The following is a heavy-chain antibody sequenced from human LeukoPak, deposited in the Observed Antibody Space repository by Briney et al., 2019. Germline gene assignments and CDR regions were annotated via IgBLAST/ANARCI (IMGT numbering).Heavy chain of an antibody. CDR3: AVRAYCGGDCYSPRGGFDY. CDR1: GFTFSSYG. J-gene: IGHJ4*02. V-gene: IGHV3-33*01. D-gene: IGHD2-21*02. Sequence: GGSLRLSCAASGFTFSSYGMHWVRQAPGKGLEWVAVIWYDGSNKYYADSVKGRFTISRDNSKNTLYLQMNSLRAEDTAVYYCAVRAYCGGDCYSPRGGFDYGGQGTLVTVSS. CDR2: IWYDGSNK.